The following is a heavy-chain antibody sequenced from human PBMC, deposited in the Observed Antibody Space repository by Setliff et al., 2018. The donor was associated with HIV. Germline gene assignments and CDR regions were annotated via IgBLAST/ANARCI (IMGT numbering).Heavy chain of an antibody. CDR1: DASITADTFY. J-gene: IGHJ4*02. Sequence: SETLSLTCTVSDASITADTFYWNWLRQPPGKGPEWIGYIHNSGTTHYNPAFESRLIISLDMSNNRFSLNLASVTAADTAVYYCASSSPGYYDILTGYYEGYYFDYWGQGTLVTVSS. CDR2: IHNSGTT. V-gene: IGHV4-30-4*08. D-gene: IGHD3-9*01. CDR3: ASSSPGYYDILTGYYEGYYFDY.